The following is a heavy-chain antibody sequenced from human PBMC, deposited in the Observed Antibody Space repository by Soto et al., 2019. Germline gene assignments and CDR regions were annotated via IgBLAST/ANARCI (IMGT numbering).Heavy chain of an antibody. CDR1: GFTFSSYA. V-gene: IGHV3-64D*08. Sequence: GGSLRLSCSASGFTFSSYAMHWVRQAPGKGLEYVSAISSNGGSTYYADSVKGRFTISRDNSKNTLYLQMSSLRAEDTAVYYCVSWGVLGAFDIWDQGTMVTVSS. D-gene: IGHD2-8*02. CDR3: VSWGVLGAFDI. J-gene: IGHJ3*02. CDR2: ISSNGGST.